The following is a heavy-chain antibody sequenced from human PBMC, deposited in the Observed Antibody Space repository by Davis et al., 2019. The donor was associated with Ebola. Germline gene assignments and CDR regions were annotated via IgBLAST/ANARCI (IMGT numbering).Heavy chain of an antibody. V-gene: IGHV3-48*04. Sequence: GESLKISCAASGFTFSSYSMNWVRQAPGKGLEWVSYISSSGSTIYYADSVKGRFTISRDNAKNSLYLQMNSLRAEDTAVYYCARDPYYYGSGKGRTFDYWGQGTLVTVSS. CDR2: ISSSGSTI. D-gene: IGHD3-10*01. J-gene: IGHJ4*02. CDR3: ARDPYYYGSGKGRTFDY. CDR1: GFTFSSYS.